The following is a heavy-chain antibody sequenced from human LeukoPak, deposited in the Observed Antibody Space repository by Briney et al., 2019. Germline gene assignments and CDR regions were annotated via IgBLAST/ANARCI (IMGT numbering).Heavy chain of an antibody. D-gene: IGHD6-6*01. V-gene: IGHV3-7*01. Sequence: GGSLRFSCAASGFTLSDYWMSWVRQAPGKGLEWVANINHNGSEKYCGDSVTGRFTISRDNAKNSLYLQMNNLRAEDSAVYYCVRWATSFDFWGQGTLVTVSS. J-gene: IGHJ4*02. CDR1: GFTLSDYW. CDR3: VRWATSFDF. CDR2: INHNGSEK.